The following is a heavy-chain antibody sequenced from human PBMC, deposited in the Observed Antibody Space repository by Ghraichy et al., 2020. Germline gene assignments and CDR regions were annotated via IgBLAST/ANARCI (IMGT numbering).Heavy chain of an antibody. CDR1: GFTFSSDS. CDR3: AADSPWLPDSSGRTGWFDP. Sequence: GESLNISCAASGFTFSSDSMNWVRQAPGKGLEWVASISSSSRYIYYPDSVRGRFTISRDDAKNTLYLQMSSLRAEDTAVYYCAADSPWLPDSSGRTGWFDPWGQGTLVTVSS. D-gene: IGHD3-22*01. V-gene: IGHV3-21*01. J-gene: IGHJ5*02. CDR2: ISSSSRYI.